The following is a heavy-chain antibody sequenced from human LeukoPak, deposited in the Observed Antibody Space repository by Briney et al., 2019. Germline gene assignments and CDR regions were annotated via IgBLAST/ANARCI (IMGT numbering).Heavy chain of an antibody. V-gene: IGHV5-51*01. CDR3: ARQGYYYGSGDFNWFDP. CDR1: GYSFTSYW. CDR2: IHPGDSDT. D-gene: IGHD3-10*01. J-gene: IGHJ5*02. Sequence: GESLKISCKGSGYSFTSYWIGWVRQMPGKGLEWMGIIHPGDSDTRYSPSFQGQVTISADKSISTAYLQWSSLKASDTAMYYCARQGYYYGSGDFNWFDPWGQGTLVTVSS.